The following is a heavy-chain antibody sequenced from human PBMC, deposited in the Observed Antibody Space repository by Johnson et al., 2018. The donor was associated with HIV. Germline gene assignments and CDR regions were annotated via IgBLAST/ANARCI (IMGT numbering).Heavy chain of an antibody. Sequence: VQLVESGGGVVQPGRSLRLSCAASGFTFSSYDMHWVRQATGKGLEWVSAIGTAGDTYYPGSVKGRFTISRENAKNSLYLQMNSLRAEDTAVYYCAKSLDIAVAGTILSHAFDIWGQGTVVIVSS. V-gene: IGHV3-13*01. CDR1: GFTFSSYD. CDR2: IGTAGDT. CDR3: AKSLDIAVAGTILSHAFDI. D-gene: IGHD6-19*01. J-gene: IGHJ3*02.